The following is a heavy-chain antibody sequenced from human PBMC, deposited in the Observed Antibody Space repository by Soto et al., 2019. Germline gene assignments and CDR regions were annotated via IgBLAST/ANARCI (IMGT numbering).Heavy chain of an antibody. CDR3: ARQRDYYDTSGDSYFDY. V-gene: IGHV4-39*01. J-gene: IGHJ4*02. CDR1: GGSISSTNYF. Sequence: SETLSLTCTVSGGSISSTNYFWGWIRQPPAKRLEWIGSIHYSGSTYYNPSLKSRVTISVDTSKNQFSLKLTSVTAADTALYYCARQRDYYDTSGDSYFDYWGQGTLVTVSS. D-gene: IGHD3-22*01. CDR2: IHYSGST.